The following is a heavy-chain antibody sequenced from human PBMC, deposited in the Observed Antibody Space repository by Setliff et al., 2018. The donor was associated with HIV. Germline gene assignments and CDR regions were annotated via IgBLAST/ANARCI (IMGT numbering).Heavy chain of an antibody. CDR2: VHFSGTT. V-gene: IGHV4-39*01. CDR1: GGSISSSSYY. Sequence: PSETLSLTCTVSGGSISSSSYYWVWIRQPPGKGLEWIGNVHFSGTTYYNPSLKSRVTISVDPSQNQFSLRLISVAAADAAMYYCARPSLGIGGGSKFDSWGQGTLVTV. D-gene: IGHD3-3*01. J-gene: IGHJ4*02. CDR3: ARPSLGIGGGSKFDS.